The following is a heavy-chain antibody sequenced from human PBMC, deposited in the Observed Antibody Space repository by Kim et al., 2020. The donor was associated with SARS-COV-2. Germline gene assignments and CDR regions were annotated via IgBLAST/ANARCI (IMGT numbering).Heavy chain of an antibody. CDR1: GFTFSSYY. J-gene: IGHJ4*02. V-gene: IGHV3-23*01. Sequence: GGSLRLSCVASGFTFSSYYMTWVRQAPGRGLEWVSSISGSGRPTYYADSVKGRFTISRDNSKNTVQLQMNSLRAEDTAVYYCAKGESTTGDVDWGQGT. D-gene: IGHD1-26*01. CDR2: ISGSGRPT. CDR3: AKGESTTGDVD.